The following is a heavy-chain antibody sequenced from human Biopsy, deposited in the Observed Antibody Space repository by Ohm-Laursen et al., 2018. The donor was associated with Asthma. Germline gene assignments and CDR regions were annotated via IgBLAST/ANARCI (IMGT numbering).Heavy chain of an antibody. V-gene: IGHV4-30-4*01. CDR2: IYYIGST. J-gene: IGHJ5*02. CDR3: ARAAITGIRGWFDP. Sequence: TLSLTCTVSGGSISSGVYYWSWVRQPPGKGLEWIGYIYYIGSTYYNPSLKSRVTISADTSKNQFHLNLSSVTAADTAVYFCARAAITGIRGWFDPWGQGTQVTVSS. CDR1: GGSISSGVYY. D-gene: IGHD1-20*01.